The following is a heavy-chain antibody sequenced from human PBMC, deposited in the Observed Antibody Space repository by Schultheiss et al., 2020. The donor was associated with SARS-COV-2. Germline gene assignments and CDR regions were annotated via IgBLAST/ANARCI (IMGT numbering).Heavy chain of an antibody. V-gene: IGHV3-33*08. D-gene: IGHD4/OR15-4a*01. Sequence: GESLKISCEASGFSVSSHWMHWVRQAPGKGLEWVAVIWYDGSNKYYADSAKGRFTISRDNAKNTLHLQMNSLSVEDTALYFCARGRAEKYYGALDVWGQGALVTVSS. CDR1: GFSVSSHW. CDR3: ARGRAEKYYGALDV. J-gene: IGHJ4*02. CDR2: IWYDGSNK.